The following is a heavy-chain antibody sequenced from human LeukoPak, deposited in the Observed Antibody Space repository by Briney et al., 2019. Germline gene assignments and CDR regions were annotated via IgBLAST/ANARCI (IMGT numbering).Heavy chain of an antibody. D-gene: IGHD2-21*01. CDR1: GFTFSSYT. CDR2: VSGSGGNI. V-gene: IGHV3-23*01. CDR3: ARGLLFQGFDY. Sequence: GSLRLSCAASGFTFSSYTMSWVRQAPGKGLEWVSGVSGSGGNIHYADSVKGRFTISRDNSKNTLYLRMNSLRAEDTAVYYCARGLLFQGFDYWGQGTLVTVSS. J-gene: IGHJ4*02.